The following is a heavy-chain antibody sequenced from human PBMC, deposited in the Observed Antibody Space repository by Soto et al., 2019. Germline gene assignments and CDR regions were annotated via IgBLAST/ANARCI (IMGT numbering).Heavy chain of an antibody. Sequence: SETLSLTCAVSGGSISSSNWWSWVRQPPGKGLEWIGGIYHSGSTNYNPSLKSRVTISVDKSKNQFSLKLSSVTAADTAVYYCARGYCSSTSCYGWFDPWGQGTLVTVSS. CDR3: ARGYCSSTSCYGWFDP. CDR2: IYHSGST. CDR1: GGSISSSNW. J-gene: IGHJ5*02. V-gene: IGHV4-4*02. D-gene: IGHD2-2*01.